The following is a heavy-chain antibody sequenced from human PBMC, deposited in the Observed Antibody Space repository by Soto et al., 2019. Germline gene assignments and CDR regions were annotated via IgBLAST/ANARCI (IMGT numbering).Heavy chain of an antibody. D-gene: IGHD3-16*01. CDR2: ISHDGSNE. V-gene: IGHV3-30*18. CDR1: GITFSDFA. J-gene: IGHJ6*02. CDR3: VKEQVRKDVYYYDGLDV. Sequence: QVPLVESGGGVVQPGSSLRLSCAASGITFSDFAMHWVRQAPGKGLEWVAAISHDGSNEYHADSVKGRFTISRDNSRNTVYPQMNSLRAADTAIYYCVKEQVRKDVYYYDGLDVWGQATTVTVSS.